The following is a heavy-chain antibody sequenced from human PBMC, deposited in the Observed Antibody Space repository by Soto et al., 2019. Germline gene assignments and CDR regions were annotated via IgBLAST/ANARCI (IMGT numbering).Heavy chain of an antibody. V-gene: IGHV4-30-4*01. D-gene: IGHD3-9*01. CDR2: IYYSGST. CDR1: GGSISSGDYY. Sequence: QVQLQESGPGLVKPSQTLSLTCTVSGGSISSGDYYWSWIRQPPGKGLEWIGYIYYSGSTYYNPSLKSRVTISVDTSKNQFSLKLSSVTAADTAVYYCARDGSYDILTSYYRRSWFDPWGQGTLVTVSS. J-gene: IGHJ5*02. CDR3: ARDGSYDILTSYYRRSWFDP.